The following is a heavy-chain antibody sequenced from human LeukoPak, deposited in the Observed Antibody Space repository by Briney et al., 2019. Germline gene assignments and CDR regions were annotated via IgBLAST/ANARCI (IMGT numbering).Heavy chain of an antibody. CDR3: ARVYDRWFGESSRAFDI. CDR2: ISSSSSDI. D-gene: IGHD3-10*01. J-gene: IGHJ3*02. CDR1: GFTFSSYS. Sequence: GGSLRLSCAASGFTFSSYSMNWVRQAPGKGLEWVSFISSSSSDIYYADSVKGRFTISRDNAKNSLYLQMNSLRAEDTAVYYCARVYDRWFGESSRAFDIWGQGTMVTVSS. V-gene: IGHV3-21*01.